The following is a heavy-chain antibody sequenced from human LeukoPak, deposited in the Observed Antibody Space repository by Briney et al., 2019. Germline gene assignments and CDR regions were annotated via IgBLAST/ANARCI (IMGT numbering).Heavy chain of an antibody. V-gene: IGHV1-8*01. CDR3: ARGPLNDYGGNSAAFDI. D-gene: IGHD4-23*01. Sequence: GASVKVSCKASGYTFTSYDINWVRQATGQGLEWMGWMNPNSGNTGYAQKFQGRVTMTRNTSISTAYMELSSLRSEDTAVYYCARGPLNDYGGNSAAFDIWGQGTMVTVSS. CDR2: MNPNSGNT. CDR1: GYTFTSYD. J-gene: IGHJ3*02.